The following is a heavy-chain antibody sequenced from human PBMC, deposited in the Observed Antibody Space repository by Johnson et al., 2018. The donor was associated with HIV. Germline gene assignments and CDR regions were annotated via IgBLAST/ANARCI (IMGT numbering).Heavy chain of an antibody. J-gene: IGHJ3*02. D-gene: IGHD6-6*01. CDR2: IKQDGSEK. V-gene: IGHV3-7*05. Sequence: VQLVESGGGLVQPGGSLRLSCAASGFTFNSYWMSWVRQAPGKGLEWVANIKQDGSEKYCVDSVKGRFTISRDNAKNSLYLQMNSLRAEDTAVYYCAKVRQSIAARLLAFDIWGQGTMVTVSS. CDR1: GFTFNSYW. CDR3: AKVRQSIAARLLAFDI.